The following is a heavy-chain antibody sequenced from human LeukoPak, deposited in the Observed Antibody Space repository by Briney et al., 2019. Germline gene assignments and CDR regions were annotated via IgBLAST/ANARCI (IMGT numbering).Heavy chain of an antibody. Sequence: SETLSLTCIVSGGSISSSSYYWSWIRHPPGKGLEWIGHIYYIGSTYYNPSLKSRVTMSVDTSKNQFSLNLSSVTAADTAIYYCARGRELFDYWGQGTLVTVSS. V-gene: IGHV4-61*01. CDR1: GGSISSSSYY. CDR3: ARGRELFDY. D-gene: IGHD1-1*01. J-gene: IGHJ4*02. CDR2: IYYIGST.